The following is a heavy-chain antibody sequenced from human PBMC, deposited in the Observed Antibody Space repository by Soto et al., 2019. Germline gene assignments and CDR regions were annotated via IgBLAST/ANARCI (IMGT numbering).Heavy chain of an antibody. CDR2: IYSGETT. CDR1: GFNVNSDY. J-gene: IGHJ4*02. D-gene: IGHD2-21*02. V-gene: IGHV3-53*01. CDR3: TRDGRGLGRLSLFEY. Sequence: PWGSRRRSCAASGFNVNSDYMNWVRQTPGKGLEWVASIYSGETTYYADSVRGRFTISSDKSKNTLYFQLSSLRIEDTAVYYCTRDGRGLGRLSLFEYWGQGVLVTVSS.